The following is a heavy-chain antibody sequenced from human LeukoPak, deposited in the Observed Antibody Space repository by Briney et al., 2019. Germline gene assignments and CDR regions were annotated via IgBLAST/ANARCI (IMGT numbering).Heavy chain of an antibody. Sequence: SETLSLTCIVSGVSISSYYWSWIRQPAGKGLEWIGRIYTSGSTNYNPSLKSRVTISVDTSKNQFSLKLSSVTAADTAMYYCAKDLGWYEIDYWGQGTLVTVSS. CDR2: IYTSGST. CDR1: GVSISSYY. CDR3: AKDLGWYEIDY. D-gene: IGHD2-15*01. J-gene: IGHJ4*02. V-gene: IGHV4-4*07.